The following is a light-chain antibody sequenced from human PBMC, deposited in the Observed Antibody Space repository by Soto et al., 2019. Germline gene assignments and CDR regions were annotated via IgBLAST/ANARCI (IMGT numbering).Light chain of an antibody. V-gene: IGKV3-15*01. CDR1: QSVSSN. Sequence: EIVMTQSPATLSVSPGERATLSCRASQSVSSNLAWYQQKACQAPRLLVYVASTRATGIPARFSGSGSGTEFTLTISSLQSEDFAVYYCQQYNNWPPWTFGQGTKLQIK. J-gene: IGKJ1*01. CDR3: QQYNNWPPWT. CDR2: VAS.